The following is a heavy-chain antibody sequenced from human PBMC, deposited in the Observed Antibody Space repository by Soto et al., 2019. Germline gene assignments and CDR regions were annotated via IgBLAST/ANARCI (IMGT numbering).Heavy chain of an antibody. V-gene: IGHV4-30-4*01. D-gene: IGHD7-27*01. CDR2: IYNGGST. Sequence: SVTLSLTRPVSGGSISSGSSCWGWIRQPPDKGLEWIGHIYNGGSTYSNPSLRSRVTISVDTSKNQFSLKLSSVSAADTVVYYCAKGPSGDKVAYWGQGTLVTVSS. CDR3: AKGPSGDKVAY. CDR1: GGSISSGSSC. J-gene: IGHJ4*02.